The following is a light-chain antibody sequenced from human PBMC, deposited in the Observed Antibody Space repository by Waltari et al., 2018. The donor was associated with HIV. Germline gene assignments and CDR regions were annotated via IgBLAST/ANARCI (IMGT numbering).Light chain of an antibody. CDR1: QSIRSY. CDR3: RQSYSIPYP. Sequence: DIHLTKSPASLSASVGDRVTISCRISQSIRSYLNWYQVKQRHAPRPLIYVASNLRGGVPSRISGSGAGTEFTLSINDLQPEDFATYYCRQSYSIPYPFGQGPRLEVK. V-gene: IGKV1-39*01. CDR2: VAS. J-gene: IGKJ2*01.